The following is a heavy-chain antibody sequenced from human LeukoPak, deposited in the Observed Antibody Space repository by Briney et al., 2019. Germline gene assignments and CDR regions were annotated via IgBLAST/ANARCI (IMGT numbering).Heavy chain of an antibody. V-gene: IGHV3-30*04. CDR3: ARDGRGYSGYDNFHY. J-gene: IGHJ4*02. Sequence: PGGSLRLSCAASGFTFSSYAMHWVRQAPGKGLEWVAVISYDGSNKYYADSAKGRFTISRDNSKNTLYLQMNSLRAEDTAVYYCARDGRGYSGYDNFHYWGQGTLVTVSS. CDR2: ISYDGSNK. D-gene: IGHD5-12*01. CDR1: GFTFSSYA.